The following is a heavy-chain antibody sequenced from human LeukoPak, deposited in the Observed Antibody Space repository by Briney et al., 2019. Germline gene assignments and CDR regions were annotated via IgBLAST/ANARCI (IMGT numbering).Heavy chain of an antibody. D-gene: IGHD5-24*01. CDR1: GYSISSGYY. CDR2: IYHSGST. Sequence: PSETLSLTCAVSGYSISSGYYWGWIRQPPGKGLEWIGSIYHSGSTYYNPSLKSRVTISVDTSKNQFSLRLNSVTAADTALYYCTRVDRHGYSDYWGQGTLVTVSS. J-gene: IGHJ4*02. V-gene: IGHV4-38-2*01. CDR3: TRVDRHGYSDY.